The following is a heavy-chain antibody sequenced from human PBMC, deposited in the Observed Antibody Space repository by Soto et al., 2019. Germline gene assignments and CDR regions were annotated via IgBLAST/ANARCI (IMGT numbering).Heavy chain of an antibody. J-gene: IGHJ3*02. CDR2: ISSSSSYI. CDR1: GFTFSSYS. CDR3: ARDSRWAGELFRGGAFDI. V-gene: IGHV3-21*01. Sequence: PGGSLRLSCAASGFTFSSYSMNWVRQAPGKGLEWVSSISSSSSYIYYADSVKGRFTISRDNAKNSLYLQMNSLRAEDTAVYYCARDSRWAGELFRGGAFDIWGQGTMVTVSS. D-gene: IGHD3-10*01.